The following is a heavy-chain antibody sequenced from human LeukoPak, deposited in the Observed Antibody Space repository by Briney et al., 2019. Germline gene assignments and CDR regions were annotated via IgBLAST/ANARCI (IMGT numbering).Heavy chain of an antibody. Sequence: GGSLRLSCAASGFTFTSYGMSWVRQAPGKGLEWVSYISSSSSTIYYADSVKGRFTISRDNAKNSLYLQMNSLRAEDTAVYYCASSTSSGYGDYWGQGTLVTVSS. CDR1: GFTFTSYG. D-gene: IGHD2-2*01. J-gene: IGHJ4*02. CDR2: ISSSSSTI. CDR3: ASSTSSGYGDY. V-gene: IGHV3-48*04.